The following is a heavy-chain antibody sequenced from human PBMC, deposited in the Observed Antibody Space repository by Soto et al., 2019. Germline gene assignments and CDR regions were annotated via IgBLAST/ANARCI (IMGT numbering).Heavy chain of an antibody. Sequence: PGESLKISCKGSEYSFSTYWIAWVRQMPGKGLEWMGVIYAGDSETRYSPSFPGHVTIYADKSISTAHLQWSSLKASETAMYYCASQITHYASWRNEHHYYRLDVWAQGMQVTVSS. V-gene: IGHV5-51*01. J-gene: IGHJ6*02. CDR2: IYAGDSET. CDR3: ASQITHYASWRNEHHYYRLDV. CDR1: EYSFSTYW. D-gene: IGHD4-17*01.